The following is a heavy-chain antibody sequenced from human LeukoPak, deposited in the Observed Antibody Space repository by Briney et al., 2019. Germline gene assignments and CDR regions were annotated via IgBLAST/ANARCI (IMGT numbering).Heavy chain of an antibody. Sequence: GGSLRLSCAASGFTFDDYAMHWVRQAPGKGLEWVSSINWSGTSADYADSVKARFTISRDNAKNSLYLQMNSLRGEDTALYYCARGLDYYFYMDVWGKGTTVTVSS. J-gene: IGHJ6*03. D-gene: IGHD5/OR15-5a*01. CDR2: INWSGTSA. V-gene: IGHV3-20*04. CDR1: GFTFDDYA. CDR3: ARGLDYYFYMDV.